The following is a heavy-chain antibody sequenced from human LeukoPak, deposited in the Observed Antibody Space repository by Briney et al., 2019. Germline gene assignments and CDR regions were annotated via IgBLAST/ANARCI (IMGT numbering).Heavy chain of an antibody. V-gene: IGHV4-59*08. D-gene: IGHD6-13*01. Sequence: SETLSLTCTVSGGSISSYYWSWIRQPPGKGLEWIGYIYYSGSTNYNPSLKSRVTISVDTSKNQFSLKLSSVTAADTAVYYWARQYSSSWIDYWGQGTLVTVSS. CDR1: GGSISSYY. CDR2: IYYSGST. CDR3: ARQYSSSWIDY. J-gene: IGHJ4*02.